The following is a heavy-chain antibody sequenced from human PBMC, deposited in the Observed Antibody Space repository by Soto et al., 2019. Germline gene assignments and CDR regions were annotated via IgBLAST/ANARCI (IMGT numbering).Heavy chain of an antibody. V-gene: IGHV4-39*01. D-gene: IGHD4-17*01. CDR2: IYYSGST. J-gene: IGHJ5*02. CDR1: GGSISSSSYY. Sequence: SETLSLTCTVSGGSISSSSYYWGWIRQPPGKGLEWIGSIYYSGSTYYNPSLKSRVTISVDTSKNQFSLKLSSVTAADTAVYYCATDYGDYTMFDPWGQGTLVTVSS. CDR3: ATDYGDYTMFDP.